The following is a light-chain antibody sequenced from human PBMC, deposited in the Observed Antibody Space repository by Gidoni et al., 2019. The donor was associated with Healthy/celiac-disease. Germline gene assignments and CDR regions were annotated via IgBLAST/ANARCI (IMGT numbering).Light chain of an antibody. Sequence: EIVLTQSPGTLSLSPGERASQSVSSSYLAWYQQKPGQAPRLLIYGASSRATGIPDRFSGSGSGTDFTLTISRLEPKDFAVYYCQQYGSLFTFGPGTKVDIK. CDR1: QSVSSSY. J-gene: IGKJ3*01. CDR3: QQYGSLFT. CDR2: GAS. V-gene: IGKV3-20*01.